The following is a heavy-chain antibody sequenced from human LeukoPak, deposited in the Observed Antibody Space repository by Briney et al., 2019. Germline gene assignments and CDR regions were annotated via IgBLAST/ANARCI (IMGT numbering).Heavy chain of an antibody. J-gene: IGHJ4*02. CDR2: ISSSSSYT. CDR3: ARDACSTTNCYLAY. Sequence: GGSLRLSCAASGFTFGNYNMNWVRQAPGKGLEWVSSISSSSSYTYYADSVKGRFTISSDSAKNSLYLQMNSLRAEDTAVYYCARDACSTTNCYLAYWGQGTLVTVSS. V-gene: IGHV3-21*01. D-gene: IGHD2-2*01. CDR1: GFTFGNYN.